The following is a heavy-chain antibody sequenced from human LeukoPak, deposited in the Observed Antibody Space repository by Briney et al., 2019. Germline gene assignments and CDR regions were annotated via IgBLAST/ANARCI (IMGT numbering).Heavy chain of an antibody. Sequence: PSQTLSLTCTVSGGSISSGSYYWSWIRQPAGKGLEWIGRIYTSGSTNYNPSLKSRVTISVDTSKNQFSLKLSSVTAADTAVYYCARADYSSGPKGPDYWGQGTLVTVSS. CDR3: ARADYSSGPKGPDY. CDR2: IYTSGST. J-gene: IGHJ4*02. CDR1: GGSISSGSYY. D-gene: IGHD3-10*01. V-gene: IGHV4-61*02.